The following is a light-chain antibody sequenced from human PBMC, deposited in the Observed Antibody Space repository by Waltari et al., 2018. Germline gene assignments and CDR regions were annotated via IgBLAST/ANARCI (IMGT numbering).Light chain of an antibody. V-gene: IGKV3-11*01. CDR2: DAS. CDR3: QQRSNWPPT. J-gene: IGKJ2*01. Sequence: DIVLTQSPATLSLSPGDRATLPCRASQSVSSYLAWYQQKPGQAPRLLIYDASNRATGIPARFSGSGSGTDFTLTISSLEPEDFAVYYCQQRSNWPPTFGQGTKLEIK. CDR1: QSVSSY.